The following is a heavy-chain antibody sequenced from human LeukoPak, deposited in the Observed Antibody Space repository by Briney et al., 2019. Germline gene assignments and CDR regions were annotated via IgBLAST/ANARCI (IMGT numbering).Heavy chain of an antibody. CDR2: IYYSGST. V-gene: IGHV4-39*01. Sequence: SETLPLTCTVSGGSISSSSYYWGWIRQPPGKGLEWIGSIYYSGSTYYNPSLKSRVTISVDTSKNQFSLKLSSVTAADTAVYYCAGPVAGIRTWGQGTLVTVSS. J-gene: IGHJ5*02. CDR3: AGPVAGIRT. D-gene: IGHD6-19*01. CDR1: GGSISSSSYY.